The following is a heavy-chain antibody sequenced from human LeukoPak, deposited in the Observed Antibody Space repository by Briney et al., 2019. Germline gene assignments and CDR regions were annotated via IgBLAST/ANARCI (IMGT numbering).Heavy chain of an antibody. D-gene: IGHD2-2*01. Sequence: GGSLRLSCAASGFTFDDYGMHWVRQPPGKGLEWVSLISWDGNSTYYAASVKGRFTISRDNSKNSLYLQMNSVSNEDTALYYCARDVDTVVVPAATQIDYWGQGTLATVSS. CDR1: GFTFDDYG. J-gene: IGHJ4*02. CDR2: ISWDGNST. V-gene: IGHV3-43*01. CDR3: ARDVDTVVVPAATQIDY.